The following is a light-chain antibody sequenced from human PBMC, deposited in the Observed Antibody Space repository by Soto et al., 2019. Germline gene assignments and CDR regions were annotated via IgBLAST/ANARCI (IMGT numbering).Light chain of an antibody. V-gene: IGKV3D-11*01. CDR2: DAS. CDR3: QQRSNFL. J-gene: IGKJ5*01. CDR1: HGFSSH. Sequence: EMVLTQWPSTLSLSPGDRATLACMASHGFSSHFAWYQQKSGQAPRLLIXDASTSATGIPARFSGSASGTDFTLTIRSLDPEDFAVCYCQQRSNFLFGQGTRLEIK.